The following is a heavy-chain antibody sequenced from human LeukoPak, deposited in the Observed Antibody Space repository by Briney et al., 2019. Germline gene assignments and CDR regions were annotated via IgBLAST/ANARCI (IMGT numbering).Heavy chain of an antibody. Sequence: GGSLRLSCAASGFTFSNYAMNWVRQAPGKGLEWVSTFKTNSGQVYHAESVRGRFTISRDNSKNTVYLQMSSLRAEDTALYYCARSVPDYTRFDYWGQGALVTV. J-gene: IGHJ4*02. CDR2: FKTNSGQV. CDR1: GFTFSNYA. CDR3: ARSVPDYTRFDY. D-gene: IGHD4-11*01. V-gene: IGHV3-23*01.